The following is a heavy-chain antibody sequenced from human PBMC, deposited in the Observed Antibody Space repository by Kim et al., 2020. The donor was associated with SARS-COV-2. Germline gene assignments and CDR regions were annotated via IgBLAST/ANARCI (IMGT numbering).Heavy chain of an antibody. CDR2: ISYDGSNK. Sequence: GGSLRLSCAASGFTFSSYGMHWVRQAPGKGLEWVAVISYDGSNKYYADSVKGRFTISRDNSKNTLYLQMNSLRAEDTAVYYCAKDFHPRSPGEFDYWGQGTLVTVSS. CDR1: GFTFSSYG. V-gene: IGHV3-30*18. D-gene: IGHD1-26*01. CDR3: AKDFHPRSPGEFDY. J-gene: IGHJ4*02.